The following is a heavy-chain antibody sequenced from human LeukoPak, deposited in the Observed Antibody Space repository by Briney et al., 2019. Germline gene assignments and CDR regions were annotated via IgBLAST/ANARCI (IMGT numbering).Heavy chain of an antibody. J-gene: IGHJ4*02. V-gene: IGHV1-8*01. CDR2: MNPNSGNT. CDR3: AILNSIRGYYFDY. CDR1: GYTFTSYD. Sequence: ASVKVSCKASGYTFTSYDIDWVRQATGQGLEWMGWMNPNSGNTGYAQKFQGRVTMTTDTSTSTAYMELRSLRSDDTAVYYCAILNSIRGYYFDYWGQGTLVTVSS. D-gene: IGHD3-3*02.